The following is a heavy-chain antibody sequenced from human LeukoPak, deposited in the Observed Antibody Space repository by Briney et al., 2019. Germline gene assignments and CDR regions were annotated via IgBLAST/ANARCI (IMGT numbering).Heavy chain of an antibody. Sequence: GGSLRLSCAASGFTFMNYWMSWVRQAPGKGLEWVANIKGDGSDKLFLDSVRGRFTISRDNAKNSLYLQMINLRAEDTAVYYCARIGGGGDIGWFFDYLGQGTLVSVSS. CDR1: GFTFMNYW. J-gene: IGHJ4*02. D-gene: IGHD6-19*01. CDR2: IKGDGSDK. CDR3: ARIGGGGDIGWFFDY. V-gene: IGHV3-7*01.